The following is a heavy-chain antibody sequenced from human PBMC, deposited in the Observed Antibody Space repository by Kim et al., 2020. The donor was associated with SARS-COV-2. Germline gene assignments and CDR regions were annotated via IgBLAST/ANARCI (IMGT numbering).Heavy chain of an antibody. D-gene: IGHD3-22*01. CDR2: IRNKAYGGTT. J-gene: IGHJ4*02. CDR1: GFTFGDYA. V-gene: IGHV3-49*03. Sequence: GGSLRLSCTASGFTFGDYAMSWFRQAPGKGLEWVGFIRNKAYGGTTEYAASVKGRFTISRDDSKSIAYLQMNSLKTEDTAVYYCTRSQLSSYSDSSDYYPLEYWGQGTLVTVSS. CDR3: TRSQLSSYSDSSDYYPLEY.